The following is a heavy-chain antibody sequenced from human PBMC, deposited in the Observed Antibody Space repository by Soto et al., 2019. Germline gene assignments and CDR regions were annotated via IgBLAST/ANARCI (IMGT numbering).Heavy chain of an antibody. CDR3: AKPHYGDYAPQYYFDY. CDR2: LSGSGGST. D-gene: IGHD4-17*01. Sequence: PGGSLRLSCAASGFTFSSYAMSWVRQAPGQGLEWVSALSGSGGSTYYAASVKGRFTLSRDNSKNTLYLQMNSLRAEDTAVYYCAKPHYGDYAPQYYFDYWGQGTLVTVSS. CDR1: GFTFSSYA. J-gene: IGHJ4*02. V-gene: IGHV3-23*01.